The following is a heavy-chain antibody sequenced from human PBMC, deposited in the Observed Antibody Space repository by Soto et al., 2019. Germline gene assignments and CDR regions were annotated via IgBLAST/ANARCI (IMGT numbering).Heavy chain of an antibody. V-gene: IGHV1-69*02. CDR2: IIPILGIA. J-gene: IGHJ4*02. CDR1: GGTFSSYT. D-gene: IGHD5-12*01. Sequence: QVQLVQSGAEVNKPGSSVKVSCKASGGTFSSYTISWVRQAPGQGLEWMGRIIPILGIANYAQKFQGRVTITADKSTSTAYMELSSLRSEDTAVYYCARSGYGLGTIDYWGQGTLVTVSS. CDR3: ARSGYGLGTIDY.